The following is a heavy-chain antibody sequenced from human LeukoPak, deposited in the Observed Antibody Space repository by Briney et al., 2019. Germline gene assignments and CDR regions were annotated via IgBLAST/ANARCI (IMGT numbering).Heavy chain of an antibody. V-gene: IGHV1-18*01. D-gene: IGHD2-2*01. J-gene: IGHJ6*02. CDR2: ISAYNGNT. Sequence: GASVKVSCKASGYTFTSYGISWVRQAPGQGLEWMGWISAYNGNTNYAQKLQGRVTMTTDTSTSTAYMELRSLRSDDTAVYYCARDRSSTSCFRDPYYYGMDVWGQGTTVTVFS. CDR1: GYTFTSYG. CDR3: ARDRSSTSCFRDPYYYGMDV.